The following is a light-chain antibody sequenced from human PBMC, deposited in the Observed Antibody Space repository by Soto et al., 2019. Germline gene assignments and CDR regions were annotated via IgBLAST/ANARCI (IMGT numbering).Light chain of an antibody. J-gene: IGLJ2*01. CDR2: EVS. CDR1: SGDIGDYKY. V-gene: IGLV2-14*01. Sequence: QSALTQPASVSGSPGQSITISCTGSSGDIGDYKYVSWYKQHPGKAPKLMIYEVSNRPSGVSNRFSASKSGNKASLTISGLQAEDEADYYCSSYTSTSFGIFGGGTKLTVL. CDR3: SSYTSTSFGI.